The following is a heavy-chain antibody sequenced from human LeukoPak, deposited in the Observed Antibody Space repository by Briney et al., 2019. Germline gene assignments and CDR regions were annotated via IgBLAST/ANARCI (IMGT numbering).Heavy chain of an antibody. CDR3: ARAVPGYGSPYFDY. J-gene: IGHJ4*02. V-gene: IGHV4-59*01. CDR2: IYYSGST. Sequence: PSETLSLTCTVSGGSISSYYRSWIRQPPGKGLEWMGYIYYSGSTNYNPSLKSRVTISVDTSKNQFSLKLSSVTAADTAVYYCARAVPGYGSPYFDYWGQGTLVTVSS. D-gene: IGHD5-18*01. CDR1: GGSISSYY.